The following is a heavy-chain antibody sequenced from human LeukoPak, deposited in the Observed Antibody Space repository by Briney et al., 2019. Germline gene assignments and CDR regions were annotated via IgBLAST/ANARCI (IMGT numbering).Heavy chain of an antibody. V-gene: IGHV3-30*02. CDR2: IQYDGSNK. D-gene: IGHD1-26*01. CDR3: ARDRTACSYGTFFDY. Sequence: GGSLRLSCAASRFTFSIYGLHWVRQAPGKGLEWVTFIQYDGSNKYYADSVKGRFTISRDNSRNTVYLQMNSLRGEDTAVYYCARDRTACSYGTFFDYWGQGTLVTVSS. J-gene: IGHJ4*02. CDR1: RFTFSIYG.